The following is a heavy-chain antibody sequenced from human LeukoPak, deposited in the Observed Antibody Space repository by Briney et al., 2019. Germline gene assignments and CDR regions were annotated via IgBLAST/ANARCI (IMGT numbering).Heavy chain of an antibody. V-gene: IGHV4-4*07. D-gene: IGHD4/OR15-4a*01. CDR3: ARDLTTPPYNWFDP. CDR2: VDASGRT. Sequence: SETLSLTCTVSGGSISPYYWSWIRQPAGKGLEWIGLVDASGRTNYNPSLQSRVTLSVDTSKNQFSLKMSSVTAADMAVYYCARDLTTPPYNWFDPWGQGILVTVSS. J-gene: IGHJ5*02. CDR1: GGSISPYY.